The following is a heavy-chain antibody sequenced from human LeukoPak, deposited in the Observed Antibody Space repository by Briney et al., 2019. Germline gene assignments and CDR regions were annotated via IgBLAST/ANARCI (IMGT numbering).Heavy chain of an antibody. D-gene: IGHD1-26*01. CDR3: ARGYRKTRIVGAVPV. J-gene: IGHJ6*04. CDR1: GFTFSSYS. Sequence: GGSLRLSCAASGFTFSSYSMNWVRQAPGKGLEWVSYISSSSSTIYYADSVKGRFTISRDNAKNSLYLQMNSLRAEDTAVYYCARGYRKTRIVGAVPVWGKGTTVTVSS. CDR2: ISSSSSTI. V-gene: IGHV3-48*04.